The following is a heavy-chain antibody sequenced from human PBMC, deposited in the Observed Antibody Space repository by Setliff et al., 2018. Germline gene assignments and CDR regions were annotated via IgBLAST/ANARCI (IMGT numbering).Heavy chain of an antibody. V-gene: IGHV4-39*07. CDR3: ARILGYCSGGSCYVPY. J-gene: IGHJ4*02. D-gene: IGHD2-15*01. Sequence: SETLSLTCTVSGGSISCSNYYWGWIRQPPGKGLEWIGNIYYGGSAYYNPSLKSRVTISVDTSKNQFSLKLSSVTAADTAMYYCARILGYCSGGSCYVPYWGQGTLVTVS. CDR1: GGSISCSNYY. CDR2: IYYGGSA.